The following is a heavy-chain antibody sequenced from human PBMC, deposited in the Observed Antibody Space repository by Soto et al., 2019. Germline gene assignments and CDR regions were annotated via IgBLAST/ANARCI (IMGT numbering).Heavy chain of an antibody. V-gene: IGHV3-7*05. CDR1: GFSFSDYW. Sequence: EVQLVESGGGLVQPGGSLRLSCAASGFSFSDYWMSWVRQAPGKGLEWVANVKQDGSERYYVDSVKGRFTISRDKAKNTLYLQMNRLRAEDKAVYYCAREREAVPSTIFYYCAFDVWGQGTTVTVSS. CDR3: AREREAVPSTIFYYCAFDV. D-gene: IGHD5-12*01. J-gene: IGHJ6*02. CDR2: VKQDGSER.